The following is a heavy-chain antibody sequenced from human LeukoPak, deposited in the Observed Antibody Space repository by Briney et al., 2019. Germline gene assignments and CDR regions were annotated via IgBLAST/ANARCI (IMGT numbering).Heavy chain of an antibody. J-gene: IGHJ4*02. CDR3: ARERSSSWFIEF. CDR1: GSSISSGYH. CDR2: VFQSGST. D-gene: IGHD6-13*01. V-gene: IGHV4-38-2*02. Sequence: SETLSLTCGVSGSSISSGYHWGWIRQPPGKGLEWIGNVFQSGSTYYNPSLKSRVTISVDTSKNQFSLKLTSVTAADTAVYYCARERSSSWFIEFWGQGILVTVSS.